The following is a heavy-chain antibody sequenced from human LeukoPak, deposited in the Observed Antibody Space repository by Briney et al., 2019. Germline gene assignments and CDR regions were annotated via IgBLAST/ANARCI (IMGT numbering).Heavy chain of an antibody. CDR3: ARAKDTAMAYYYYYMDV. V-gene: IGHV1-2*02. J-gene: IGHJ6*03. CDR2: INPNSGGT. CDR1: GYTFTGYY. Sequence: GASVKVSCKASGYTFTGYYMHWVRQAPGQGLEWMGWINPNSGGTNYAQKFQGRVTMTWDTSISTAYMELSRLRSDDTAVYYCARAKDTAMAYYYYYMDVWGKGTTVTVSS. D-gene: IGHD5-18*01.